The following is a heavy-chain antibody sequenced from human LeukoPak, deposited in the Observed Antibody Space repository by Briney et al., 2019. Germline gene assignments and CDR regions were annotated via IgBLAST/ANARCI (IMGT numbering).Heavy chain of an antibody. D-gene: IGHD3-10*01. V-gene: IGHV6-1*01. CDR2: TYYRSRWGN. CDR3: VRDSDDYYWALDF. J-gene: IGHJ4*02. Sequence: SQTLSLTCAISGDSVSNNIATWNWVRQSPSRGLEWLGRTYYRSRWGNDYAISVKGRITINPDTSRNQLSLQLNSVTPEDTAVYHCVRDSDDYYWALDFWGQGTPVTVSS. CDR1: GDSVSNNIAT.